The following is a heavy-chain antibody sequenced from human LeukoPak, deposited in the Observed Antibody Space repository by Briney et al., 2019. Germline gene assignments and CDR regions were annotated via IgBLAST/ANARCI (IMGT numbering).Heavy chain of an antibody. Sequence: SETLSLSCAVYGGSFSGYYWSWIRQPPGKGLEWIGEINHSGSTNYNPSLKSRVTISVDTSKNQFSLKLSSVTAADTAVYYCARGCNIVVVPAAIPFDYWGQGTLVTVSS. CDR2: INHSGST. J-gene: IGHJ4*02. CDR3: ARGCNIVVVPAAIPFDY. V-gene: IGHV4-34*01. CDR1: GGSFSGYY. D-gene: IGHD2-2*01.